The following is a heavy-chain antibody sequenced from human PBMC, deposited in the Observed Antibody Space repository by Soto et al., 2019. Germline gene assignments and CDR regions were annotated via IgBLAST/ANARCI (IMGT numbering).Heavy chain of an antibody. V-gene: IGHV1-18*01. CDR3: ARDTAMVERGYFDY. CDR2: ISAYNGNT. CDR1: GYTFTSYC. Sequence: ASVNVSCKASGYTFTSYCISWVRQAPGQGLEWVGWISAYNGNTNYAQKLQGRVTMTTDTSTSTAYMELRSLRSDDTAVYYCARDTAMVERGYFDYWGQGTLVTVSS. J-gene: IGHJ4*02. D-gene: IGHD5-18*01.